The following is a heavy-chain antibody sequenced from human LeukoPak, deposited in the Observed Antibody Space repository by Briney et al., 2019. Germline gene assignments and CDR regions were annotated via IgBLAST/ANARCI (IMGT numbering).Heavy chain of an antibody. CDR1: GFTFSNYA. J-gene: IGHJ4*02. V-gene: IGHV3-23*01. D-gene: IGHD3-10*01. Sequence: GGSLRLSCAASGFTFSNYAMSWVRQAPGKGLEWVSGLSGDSSSIYYAASVKGRFTISRDNSKNMLYLQMNSLRAEDTAVYYCTRFRGSGSSTLYSFDYWGQGSLVTVAP. CDR2: LSGDSSSI. CDR3: TRFRGSGSSTLYSFDY.